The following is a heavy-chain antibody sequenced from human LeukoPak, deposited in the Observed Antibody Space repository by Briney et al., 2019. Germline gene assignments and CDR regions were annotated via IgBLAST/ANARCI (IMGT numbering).Heavy chain of an antibody. CDR3: ARDYDFWSGRPGGSFDY. Sequence: GGSLRLSCAASGFTFSNYWMSWVCQAPGKGLEWVANIKQDGSEKYYVDSVKGRFTISRDNAKNSLYLQMNSLRAEDTAVYYCARDYDFWSGRPGGSFDYWGQGTLVTVSS. CDR1: GFTFSNYW. CDR2: IKQDGSEK. V-gene: IGHV3-7*03. J-gene: IGHJ4*02. D-gene: IGHD3-3*01.